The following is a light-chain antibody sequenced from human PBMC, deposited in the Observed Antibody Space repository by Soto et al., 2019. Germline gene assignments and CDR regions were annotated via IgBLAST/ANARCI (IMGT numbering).Light chain of an antibody. Sequence: QSALTQPASVSGSPGQSITISCTETNSDVGGGYTYVAWYQQHPGKAPKLMIYDVSNRPSGVSNRFSGSKSGTTASLTISGLQAEDEADYYCNSYTTTNTLVVFGGGTKVTVL. V-gene: IGLV2-14*01. CDR1: NSDVGGGYTY. CDR3: NSYTTTNTLVV. CDR2: DVS. J-gene: IGLJ2*01.